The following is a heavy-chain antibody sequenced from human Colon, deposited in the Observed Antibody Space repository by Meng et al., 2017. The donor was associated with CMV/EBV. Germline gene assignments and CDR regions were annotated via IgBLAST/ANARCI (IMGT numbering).Heavy chain of an antibody. CDR2: IDYSGST. CDR1: GGSISTSSYF. Sequence: SETLSLTCTVSGGSISTSSYFWGWIRQPPGKGLEWIATIDYSGSTDYNPSLPRRVTMSVDTSKNQFSLNVTSVTAADTAVYYCMNRAYSQGQDFWGQGMLVTVSS. J-gene: IGHJ4*02. D-gene: IGHD5-12*01. V-gene: IGHV4-39*07. CDR3: MNRAYSQGQDF.